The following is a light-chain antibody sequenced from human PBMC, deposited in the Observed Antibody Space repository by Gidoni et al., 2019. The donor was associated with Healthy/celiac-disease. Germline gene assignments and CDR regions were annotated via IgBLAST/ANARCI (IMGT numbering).Light chain of an antibody. CDR3: QQRSNWPST. J-gene: IGKJ2*02. CDR1: QSVSSY. CDR2: DAS. V-gene: IGKV3-11*01. Sequence: EIVLPQSPATLSLSPGERATLSCRARQSVSSYLAWYQQKPGQAPRLLIYDASNRATGIPARFSGSGSGTDFTLTISSLEPEDFAVYYCQQRSNWPSTFGQGTKLEIK.